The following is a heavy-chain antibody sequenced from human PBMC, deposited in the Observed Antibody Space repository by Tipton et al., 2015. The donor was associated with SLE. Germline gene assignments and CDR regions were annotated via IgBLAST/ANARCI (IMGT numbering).Heavy chain of an antibody. CDR1: GGSFSGYY. D-gene: IGHD1-14*01. CDR3: ARNPGRGVRYFDL. J-gene: IGHJ2*01. CDR2: INHSGST. Sequence: TLSLTCAVYGGSFSGYYWSWIRQPPGKGLEWIGEINHSGSTNYNPSLKSRVTISVDTSKNQFSLKLSSVTAADTAVYYCARNPGRGVRYFDLWGRGTLVTVPS. V-gene: IGHV4-34*01.